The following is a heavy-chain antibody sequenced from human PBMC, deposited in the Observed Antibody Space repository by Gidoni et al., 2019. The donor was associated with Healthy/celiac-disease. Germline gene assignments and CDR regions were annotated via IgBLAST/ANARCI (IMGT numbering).Heavy chain of an antibody. CDR2: IYYSGST. J-gene: IGHJ4*02. V-gene: IGHV4-59*01. CDR1: VGSISSYY. CDR3: ARIPYGDYEDFDY. Sequence: QVQLQESGPGLVKPSETLSLTCTVSVGSISSYYWSWIRQPPGKGLEWIGYIYYSGSTNYNPSLKSRVTISVDTSKNQFSLKLSSVTAADTAVYYCARIPYGDYEDFDYWGQGTLVTVSS. D-gene: IGHD4-17*01.